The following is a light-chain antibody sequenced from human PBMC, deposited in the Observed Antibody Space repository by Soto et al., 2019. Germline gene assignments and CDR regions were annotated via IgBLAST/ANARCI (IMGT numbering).Light chain of an antibody. V-gene: IGKV3-20*01. Sequence: EIVLTQSPGTLSLPPGERATLSYRASQSVSSSYIAWYQQKPGQAPRLLIYGASNRATGIPDRFSGSGSGTDFTLTISRLEPEDSAVYYCQQYGSSSGTFGQGTKLEIK. CDR3: QQYGSSSGT. CDR2: GAS. CDR1: QSVSSSY. J-gene: IGKJ2*01.